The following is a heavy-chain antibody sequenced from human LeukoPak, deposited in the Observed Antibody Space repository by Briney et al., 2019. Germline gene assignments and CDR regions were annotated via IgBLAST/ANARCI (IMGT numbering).Heavy chain of an antibody. CDR3: ARGPPNWGYDY. CDR1: GYTFTSYD. J-gene: IGHJ4*02. Sequence: ASVKVSCKASGYTFTSYDFNWVRQATGQRPEWMGWMSPNSGDTGYAQKFQDRATMTRNTSISTAYMELSSLRSDDTAVYYCARGPPNWGYDYWGPGTLVTVSS. D-gene: IGHD7-27*01. V-gene: IGHV1-8*01. CDR2: MSPNSGDT.